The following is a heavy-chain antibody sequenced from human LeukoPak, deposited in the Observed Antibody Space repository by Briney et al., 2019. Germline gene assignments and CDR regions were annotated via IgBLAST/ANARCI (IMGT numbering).Heavy chain of an antibody. D-gene: IGHD2-15*01. Sequence: ASVKVSCKASGYTFTGYYMHWVRQAPGQGLEWMGWINPNSGGTNYAQKFQGRVTMTRDTSISTAYMELSRLRSDDTAVYHCARVALGSWYFDLWGRGTLVTVSS. CDR1: GYTFTGYY. CDR2: INPNSGGT. J-gene: IGHJ2*01. CDR3: ARVALGSWYFDL. V-gene: IGHV1-2*02.